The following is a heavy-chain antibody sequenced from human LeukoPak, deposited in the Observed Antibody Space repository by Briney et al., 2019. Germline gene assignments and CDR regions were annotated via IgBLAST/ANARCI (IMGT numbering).Heavy chain of an antibody. V-gene: IGHV3-74*01. CDR1: GFTVSNSW. CDR3: ARGGLPRGFDY. D-gene: IGHD4-11*01. J-gene: IGHJ4*02. CDR2: INNDGNRI. Sequence: PGGSLRLSCAASGFTVSNSWMFWVRQAPGKGLMYVSEINNDGNRIRYVDSVKGRFTISRDGAKNTLFLQMNSLRDDDTAMYYCARGGLPRGFDYWGQGILVTVSS.